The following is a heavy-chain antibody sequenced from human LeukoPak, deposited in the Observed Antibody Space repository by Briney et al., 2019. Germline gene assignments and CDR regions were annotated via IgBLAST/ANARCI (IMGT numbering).Heavy chain of an antibody. V-gene: IGHV4-59*01. CDR3: ARVGITIFGVGPEYFQH. D-gene: IGHD3-3*01. CDR1: GGSISSYY. J-gene: IGHJ1*01. Sequence: TSETLSLTCTVSGGSISSYYWSWIRQPPGKGPEWIGYIYYTGSTNYNPSLKSRVTISVDTSKNQFSLKLTSVTAADTAVYYCARVGITIFGVGPEYFQHWGQGTLVTVSS. CDR2: IYYTGST.